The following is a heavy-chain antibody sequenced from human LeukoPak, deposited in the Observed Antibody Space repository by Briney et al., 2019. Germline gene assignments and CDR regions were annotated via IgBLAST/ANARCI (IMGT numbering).Heavy chain of an antibody. CDR3: AADGKAWELLSSGAFDI. CDR2: IVVGSGNT. V-gene: IGHV1-58*02. D-gene: IGHD1-26*01. J-gene: IGHJ3*02. Sequence: SVKVSCKASGLTFTSSAMQWVRQARGQRLEWIGWIVVGSGNTSYAQKFQERVTITRDMSTSTAYMELSSLRSEDTAVYYCAADGKAWELLSSGAFDIWGQGTMVTVSS. CDR1: GLTFTSSA.